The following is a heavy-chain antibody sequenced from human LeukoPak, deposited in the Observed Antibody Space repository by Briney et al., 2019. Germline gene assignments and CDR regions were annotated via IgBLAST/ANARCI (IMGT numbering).Heavy chain of an antibody. D-gene: IGHD5-18*01. CDR2: INHRGST. Sequence: PSQSLSLTCAVDGGSFGGYYWSWIRHPPGKGLEWIGEINHRGSTNYNPSLKGRAPISVDTSKNQFSLKLSSVTAADTPVYYCAGGRRYSYDYWGQGTLVTVSS. J-gene: IGHJ4*02. CDR1: GGSFGGYY. CDR3: AGGRRYSYDY. V-gene: IGHV4-34*01.